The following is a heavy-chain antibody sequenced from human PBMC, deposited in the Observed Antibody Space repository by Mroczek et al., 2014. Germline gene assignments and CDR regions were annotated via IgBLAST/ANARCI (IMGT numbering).Heavy chain of an antibody. D-gene: IGHD2-15*01. CDR1: GGSISSGSYY. CDR3: ASTQPLGYCSGGSCYSHLRAAYYYGMDV. Sequence: QVQLVQSGPGLVKPSQTLSLTCTVSGGSISSGSYYWSWIRQPAGKGLEWIGRIYTSGSTNYNPSLKSRVTISVDTSKNQFSLKLSSVTAADTAVYYCASTQPLGYCSGGSCYSHLRAAYYYGMDVWGPRDHGHPSP. CDR2: IYTSGST. V-gene: IGHV4-61*02. J-gene: IGHJ6*02.